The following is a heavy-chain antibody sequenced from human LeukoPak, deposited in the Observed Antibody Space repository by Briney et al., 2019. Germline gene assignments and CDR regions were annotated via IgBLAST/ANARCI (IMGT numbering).Heavy chain of an antibody. V-gene: IGHV3-11*01. CDR1: GFTFSDYY. CDR3: ARGSYYYGSGYMDV. Sequence: GGSLRLSCAASGFTFSDYYMSWIRQAPGKGLEWVSYISSSGSTIYYADSVKGRFTISRDNAKNSLYLQMNSLRAEDTALYHCARGSYYYGSGYMDVWGKGTTVTISS. D-gene: IGHD3-10*01. J-gene: IGHJ6*03. CDR2: ISSSGSTI.